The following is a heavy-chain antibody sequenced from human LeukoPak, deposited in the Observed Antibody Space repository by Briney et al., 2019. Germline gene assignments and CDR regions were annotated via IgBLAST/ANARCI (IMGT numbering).Heavy chain of an antibody. CDR3: TRCRNFVADFYCDV. J-gene: IGHJ6*04. D-gene: IGHD1-7*01. V-gene: IGHV4-34*01. CDR1: GVSLRGYY. CDR2: ISHEGVS. Sequence: PSQTLSLTCAVSGVSLRGYYWSWIRQSPEKGLEWIGEISHEGVSIYNPSLKSRLTLSVDMSKNKFSLNLRSTTSAATAVLFCTRCRNFVADFYCDVWGKGTTVIVSS.